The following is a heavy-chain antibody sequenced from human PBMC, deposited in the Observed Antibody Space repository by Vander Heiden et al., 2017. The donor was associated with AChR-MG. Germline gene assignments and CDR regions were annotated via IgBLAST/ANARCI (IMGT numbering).Heavy chain of an antibody. D-gene: IGHD2-15*01. CDR2: ISLNSGSI. CDR3: AKDISLGYCPTGAAFDI. J-gene: IGHJ3*02. Sequence: EVQLVESAGGLVQPGRSLRLSCAASGFTFDAYPMHWVRQAPGKGLEWVSVISLNSGSIGDADSLNGRFTISRDNAKNSLYLQMNILRAEDTALYYCAKDISLGYCPTGAAFDIWGQGTMVTVSS. CDR1: GFTFDAYP. V-gene: IGHV3-9*01.